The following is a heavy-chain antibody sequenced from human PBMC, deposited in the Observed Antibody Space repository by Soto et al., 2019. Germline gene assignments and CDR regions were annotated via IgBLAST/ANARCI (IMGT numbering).Heavy chain of an antibody. CDR1: GGSISSSSYY. J-gene: IGHJ4*02. Sequence: QLQLQESGPGLVKPSETLSLTCTVSGGSISSSSYYWHWIRQPPGKGLQWIGNIYYRGSTYYNPSLKSRLSITVGTSKKRSSLKLRSVTAADAAVHYCALQRGSGWTSFDCWGQGTLVTVSS. V-gene: IGHV4-39*01. CDR3: ALQRGSGWTSFDC. CDR2: IYYRGST. D-gene: IGHD6-19*01.